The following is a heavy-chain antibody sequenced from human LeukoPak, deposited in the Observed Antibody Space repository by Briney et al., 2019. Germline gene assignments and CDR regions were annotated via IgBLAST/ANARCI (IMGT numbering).Heavy chain of an antibody. CDR2: IYTVGST. J-gene: IGHJ4*02. CDR3: AKHDSNDLRHDY. Sequence: QSGGSLRLSCAASGFTFSSYSMNWVRQAPGKGLEWVSVIYTVGSTYYADSVKGRFTISRDNSKNTLYLQMNSLRAEDTAVYYCAKHDSNDLRHDYWGQGTLVTVSS. D-gene: IGHD2-15*01. CDR1: GFTFSSYS. V-gene: IGHV3-66*04.